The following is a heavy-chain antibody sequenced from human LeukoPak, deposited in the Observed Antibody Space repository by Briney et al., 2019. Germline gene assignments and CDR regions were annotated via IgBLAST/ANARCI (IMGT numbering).Heavy chain of an antibody. J-gene: IGHJ3*02. Sequence: QPGRSLRLSCAASGFTFSSYAMHWVRQAPGKGLEWVAVISYDGSNKYYADSVKGRFTISRDNSKNTLYLQMNSLRAEDTAVYYCARQGYDSSEDAFDIWGQGTMVTASS. D-gene: IGHD3-22*01. CDR2: ISYDGSNK. CDR1: GFTFSSYA. V-gene: IGHV3-30-3*01. CDR3: ARQGYDSSEDAFDI.